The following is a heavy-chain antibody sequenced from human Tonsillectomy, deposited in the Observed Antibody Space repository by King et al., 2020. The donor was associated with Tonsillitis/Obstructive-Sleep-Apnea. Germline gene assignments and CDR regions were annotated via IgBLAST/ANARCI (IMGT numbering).Heavy chain of an antibody. CDR2: INYIGST. D-gene: IGHD3-22*01. J-gene: IGHJ5*02. V-gene: IGHV4-61*01. CDR1: GGSVSRGSYY. CDR3: ARDGRDSSGYYYEDSNWFDP. Sequence: QLQESGPGLVKPSETLSLTCTVSGGSVSRGSYYWSWIRQPPGNGREWIGDINYIGSTNYNPSPKSRVTISVDTSKNQFSLKLSSVTAADTAVYYCARDGRDSSGYYYEDSNWFDPWGQGTLVTVSS.